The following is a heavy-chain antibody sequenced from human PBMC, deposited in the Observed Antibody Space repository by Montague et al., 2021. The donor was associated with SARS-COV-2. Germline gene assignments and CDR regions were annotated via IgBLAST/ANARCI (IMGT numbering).Heavy chain of an antibody. D-gene: IGHD3-10*01. CDR2: INHGGST. CDR1: GTPFSGYY. V-gene: IGHV4-34*01. CDR3: ARLRHGVVPSPILGVGPYYSYYYMDV. J-gene: IGHJ6*03. Sequence: SETLSLTCAVHGTPFSGYYWNWIRQPPGKGLEWIGEINHGGSTKYSPSLKSRLTISADTSKNQFSLKLTSVAAADTAVYYCARLRHGVVPSPILGVGPYYSYYYMDVWGRGTTVTVSS.